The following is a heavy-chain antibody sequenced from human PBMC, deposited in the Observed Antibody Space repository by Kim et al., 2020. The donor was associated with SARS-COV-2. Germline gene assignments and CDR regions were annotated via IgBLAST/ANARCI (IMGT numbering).Heavy chain of an antibody. J-gene: IGHJ5*02. V-gene: IGHV1-2*06. CDR3: ARGLRYCTNGVCHRNWFDP. Sequence: ASVKVSCKASGYTFTGYYMHWVRQAPGQGLEWMGRINPNSGGTNYAQKFQGRVTMTRDTSISTAYMELSRLRSDDTAVYYCARGLRYCTNGVCHRNWFDPWGQGTLVTVSS. D-gene: IGHD2-8*01. CDR1: GYTFTGYY. CDR2: INPNSGGT.